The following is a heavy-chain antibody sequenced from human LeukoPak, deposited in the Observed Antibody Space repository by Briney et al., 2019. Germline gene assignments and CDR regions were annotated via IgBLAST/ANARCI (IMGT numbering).Heavy chain of an antibody. Sequence: GGSLRLSCAASGIVFSDYYMTWVRRAPGKGLESISYISYTGRTIHYAGSVKGRFTISRDNAQKSLYLQMNSLRADDTAVYYCARRTSLTGIIDLWGQGTVVSVSS. CDR3: ARRTSLTGIIDL. CDR2: ISYTGRTI. CDR1: GIVFSDYY. D-gene: IGHD1-1*01. V-gene: IGHV3-11*04. J-gene: IGHJ5*02.